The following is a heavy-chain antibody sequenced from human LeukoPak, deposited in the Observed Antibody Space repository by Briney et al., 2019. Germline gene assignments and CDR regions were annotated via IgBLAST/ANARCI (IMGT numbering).Heavy chain of an antibody. V-gene: IGHV1-18*01. D-gene: IGHD3-10*01. CDR1: GYTFTSYG. CDR3: ARGPGLDTIVRGVIIRDYYYYYMDV. CDR2: ISAYNGNT. J-gene: IGHJ6*03. Sequence: ASVKVSCKASGYTFTSYGISWVRQAPGQGLEWMGWISAYNGNTNYAQKLQGRVTMTTDTSTSTAYMELRSLRSDDTAVYYCARGPGLDTIVRGVIIRDYYYYYMDVWGKGTTVTVSS.